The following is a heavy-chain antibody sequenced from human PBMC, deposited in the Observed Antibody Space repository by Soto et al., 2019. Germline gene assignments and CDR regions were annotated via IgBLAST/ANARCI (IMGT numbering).Heavy chain of an antibody. CDR1: GYSFTSYW. Sequence: PGESLKISCKGSGYSFTSYWIGWVRQMPGKGLEWMGIIYPGDSDTRYSPSSQGQVTISADKSISTAYLQWSSLKASDTAMYYCARQDIVVVPAAIGNYYYYYGMDVWGQGTTVTVSS. D-gene: IGHD2-2*01. V-gene: IGHV5-51*01. J-gene: IGHJ6*02. CDR2: IYPGDSDT. CDR3: ARQDIVVVPAAIGNYYYYYGMDV.